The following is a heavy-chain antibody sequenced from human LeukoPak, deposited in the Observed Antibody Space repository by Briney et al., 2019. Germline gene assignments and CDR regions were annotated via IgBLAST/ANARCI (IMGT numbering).Heavy chain of an antibody. V-gene: IGHV3-23*01. Sequence: PGGTLRLSCAASGFTLSSYGMSWVRQAPGKGLEWVSAISGSGGSTYYADSVKGRFTISRDNSKNTLYLQMNSLRAEDTAVYYCARVGATSYGDYDYWGQGTLVTVSS. CDR1: GFTLSSYG. J-gene: IGHJ4*02. D-gene: IGHD4-17*01. CDR2: ISGSGGST. CDR3: ARVGATSYGDYDY.